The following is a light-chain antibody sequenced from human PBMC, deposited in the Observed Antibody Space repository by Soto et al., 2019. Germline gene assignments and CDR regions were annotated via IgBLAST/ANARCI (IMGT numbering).Light chain of an antibody. CDR2: GAS. J-gene: IGKJ1*01. CDR1: QTVSNNY. V-gene: IGKV3-20*01. CDR3: QQYSLSPWT. Sequence: DIVLTQSPGTLSLSPGERATLSCRASQTVSNNYLAWYQQRPGQAPRLLIYGASSRATGIPDRFIGSGSGTDLSLTIYRLEPEDLAMYHCQQYSLSPWTFGQGTKVQIK.